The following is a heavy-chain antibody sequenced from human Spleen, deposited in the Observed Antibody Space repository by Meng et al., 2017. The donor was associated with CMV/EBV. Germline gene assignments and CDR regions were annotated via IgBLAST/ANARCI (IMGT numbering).Heavy chain of an antibody. CDR1: GYSFTSYW. D-gene: IGHD6-13*01. CDR3: WYGPLPFDY. V-gene: IGHV5-10-1*01. Sequence: DVQLGRSGGGVEHPRECDRISCKGSGYSFTSYWISWVRQMPGKGLEWMGRIDPSDSYTNYSPSFQGHVTISADKSISTAYLQWSSLKASDTAMYYCWYGPLPFDYWGQGTLVTVST. J-gene: IGHJ4*02. CDR2: IDPSDSYT.